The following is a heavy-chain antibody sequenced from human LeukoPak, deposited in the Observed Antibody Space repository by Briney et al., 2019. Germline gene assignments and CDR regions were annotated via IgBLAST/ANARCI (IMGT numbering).Heavy chain of an antibody. Sequence: SESLSLTCTVSDGSISSSSYYWGWIRQPPGKGLEWIGSIDHSGGTYYNPSLKSRVTISVDTSKDQFSLRLTSVTAADTGIYYCAREGRTSGTSWYDPWGQRTRVTDSS. D-gene: IGHD3-10*01. CDR3: AREGRTSGTSWYDP. CDR2: IDHSGGT. J-gene: IGHJ5*02. V-gene: IGHV4-39*07. CDR1: DGSISSSSYY.